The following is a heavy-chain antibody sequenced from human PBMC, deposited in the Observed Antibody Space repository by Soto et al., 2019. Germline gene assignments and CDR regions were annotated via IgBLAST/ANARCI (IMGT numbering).Heavy chain of an antibody. D-gene: IGHD6-13*01. CDR2: IIPIFGTA. Sequence: VKVSCKASGGTFSSYAISWVRQAPGQGLEWMGGIIPIFGTANCAQKFQGRVTITADESTSTAYMELSSLRSEDTAVYYCARDVENRAAAGTGTFDYWGQGTLVTVSS. J-gene: IGHJ4*02. CDR3: ARDVENRAAAGTGTFDY. CDR1: GGTFSSYA. V-gene: IGHV1-69*13.